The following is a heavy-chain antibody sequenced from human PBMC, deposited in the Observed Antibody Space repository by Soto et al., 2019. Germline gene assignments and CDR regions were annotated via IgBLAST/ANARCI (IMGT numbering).Heavy chain of an antibody. CDR1: GLSLSNGKLG. CDR2: IFSNDDK. V-gene: IGHV2-26*01. J-gene: IGHJ5*02. CDR3: ALIKDCRRTDCYLASFVP. Sequence: QVTLKESGPVLVKPTETLTLTCTVSGLSLSNGKLGVSWIRQPPGKALEWLAHIFSNDDKSYSTSLRSRVTISKDTSRSQVVLTMTNMDPLDSATYYCALIKDCRRTDCYLASFVPWGQGHLATVSS. D-gene: IGHD2-2*01.